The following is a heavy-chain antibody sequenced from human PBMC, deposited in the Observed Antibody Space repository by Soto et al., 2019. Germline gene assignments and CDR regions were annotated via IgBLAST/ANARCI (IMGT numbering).Heavy chain of an antibody. J-gene: IGHJ4*02. CDR2: IYYSGSA. CDR3: ANSQPSGGLVAFDY. CDR1: GGSISSGGYY. V-gene: IGHV4-31*03. Sequence: QVQLQESGPGLVKPSQTLSLTCTVSGGSISSGGYYWSWIRQHPGKGLEGIGYIYYSGSAYYNQSLKSRVTISVDTSKNHYSLKLSSVTAADPAVYYCANSQPSGGLVAFDYWGQGTLVTVSS. D-gene: IGHD2-8*02.